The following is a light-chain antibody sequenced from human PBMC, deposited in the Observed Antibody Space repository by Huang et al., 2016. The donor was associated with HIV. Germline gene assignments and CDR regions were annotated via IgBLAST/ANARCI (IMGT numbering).Light chain of an antibody. CDR1: LSLLHSNGRNY. V-gene: IGKV2-28*01. CDR2: LGS. J-gene: IGKJ1*01. Sequence: DIVVTQSPLSLPVTPGEPASISCRSSLSLLHSNGRNYVDWYVQKPGQSPQLLVYLGSTRASGGHDRVSGSGSGTEFTLKISRGEAEDVGVYYCMQARQTPPWTFGQGTKVEI. CDR3: MQARQTPPWT.